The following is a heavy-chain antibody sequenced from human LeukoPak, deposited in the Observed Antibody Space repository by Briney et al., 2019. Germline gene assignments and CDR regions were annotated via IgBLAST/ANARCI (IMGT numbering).Heavy chain of an antibody. CDR1: GGSISSYY. Sequence: SETLSLTCTVSGGSISSYYWSWIRQPAGKGLEWSGRIYTSGSTNYNPPLKSRVTISVDTSKNQFSLKLGSVTAADTAVYYCARDRDTAMVTGFDYWGQGTLVTVSS. D-gene: IGHD5-18*01. V-gene: IGHV4-4*07. CDR2: IYTSGST. CDR3: ARDRDTAMVTGFDY. J-gene: IGHJ4*02.